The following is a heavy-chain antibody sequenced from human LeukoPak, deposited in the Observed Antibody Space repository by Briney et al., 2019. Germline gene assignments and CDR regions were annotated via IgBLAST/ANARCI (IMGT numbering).Heavy chain of an antibody. D-gene: IGHD1-1*01. Sequence: PSETLSLTCAVSGYSISSGYYWGWIRQPPGKGLEWIGSIYHSGSTYYNPSLKSRVTISVDTSKNQFSLKLSSVTAADTAVYYCATYTTGTTSFGYFDYWGQGTLVTVSS. V-gene: IGHV4-38-2*01. CDR1: GYSISSGYY. CDR2: IYHSGST. CDR3: ATYTTGTTSFGYFDY. J-gene: IGHJ4*02.